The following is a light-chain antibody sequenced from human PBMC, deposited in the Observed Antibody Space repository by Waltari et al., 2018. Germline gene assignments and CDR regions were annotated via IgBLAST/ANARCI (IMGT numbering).Light chain of an antibody. CDR2: DVT. CDR1: TSDIGDYYY. V-gene: IGLV2-14*03. CDR3: CSFRGGDSFV. Sequence: QSALTQPASVSGSPGQSITISCTGTTSDIGDYYYVSWYQQFPGKAPKLLIYDVTKRPHGVSRRFSGSKSGNTASLTISGLQAEDEGDYYCCSFRGGDSFVFGTGTRVTVV. J-gene: IGLJ1*01.